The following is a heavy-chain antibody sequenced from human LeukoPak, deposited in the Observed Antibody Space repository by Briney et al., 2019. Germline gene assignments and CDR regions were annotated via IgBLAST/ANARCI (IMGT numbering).Heavy chain of an antibody. CDR3: ARDESPYGSPFDY. CDR1: GGSISSYY. CDR2: IYYSGST. V-gene: IGHV4-59*12. J-gene: IGHJ4*02. D-gene: IGHD3-10*01. Sequence: PSETLSLTCTVSGGSISSYYWSWIRQPPGKGLEWIGYIYYSGSTNYNPSLKSRVTMSVDTSKNQFSLKLSSVTAADTAVYYCARDESPYGSPFDYWGQGTLVTVSS.